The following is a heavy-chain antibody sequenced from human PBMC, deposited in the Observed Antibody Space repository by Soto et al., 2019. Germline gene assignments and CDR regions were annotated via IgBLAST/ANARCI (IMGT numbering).Heavy chain of an antibody. D-gene: IGHD3-22*01. CDR2: ISGSGGST. V-gene: IGHV3-23*01. J-gene: IGHJ3*02. Sequence: PGGSLRLSCAASGFTFSSYAMSWVRQAPGKGLEWVSAISGSGGSTYYADSVKGRFTISRDNSKNTLYLQVNSLRAEDTAVYYCAKDRVDYYDSSGYYYSAFDIWGQGTMVTVSS. CDR3: AKDRVDYYDSSGYYYSAFDI. CDR1: GFTFSSYA.